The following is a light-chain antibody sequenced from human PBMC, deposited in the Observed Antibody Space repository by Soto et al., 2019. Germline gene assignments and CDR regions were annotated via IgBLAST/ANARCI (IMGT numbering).Light chain of an antibody. CDR3: QQYGSSPYT. V-gene: IGKV3-20*01. CDR2: GAS. Sequence: EIVLTQSPGTLSLSPGERATLSCRASQSVSSNYLAWYQQKPGQTPRLLIYGASSRATGIPDRFSGSGSGTHCTLTISRLEPEDFAVYYCQQYGSSPYTFGQGTKLEIK. CDR1: QSVSSNY. J-gene: IGKJ2*01.